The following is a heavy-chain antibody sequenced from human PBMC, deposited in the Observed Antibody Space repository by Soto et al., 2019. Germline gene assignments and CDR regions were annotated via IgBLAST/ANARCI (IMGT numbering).Heavy chain of an antibody. Sequence: GGSLRLSCAASGFTFSTYSMNWVRQAPGKGLEWVSSISSSSTYIYYADSVKGRFTISRDNAKNSLFLQMNSLRAEDTAVYYCARYDSSGYYWPYYYYGMDVWGQGTTVTVSS. V-gene: IGHV3-21*01. J-gene: IGHJ6*02. CDR3: ARYDSSGYYWPYYYYGMDV. CDR1: GFTFSTYS. CDR2: ISSSSTYI. D-gene: IGHD3-22*01.